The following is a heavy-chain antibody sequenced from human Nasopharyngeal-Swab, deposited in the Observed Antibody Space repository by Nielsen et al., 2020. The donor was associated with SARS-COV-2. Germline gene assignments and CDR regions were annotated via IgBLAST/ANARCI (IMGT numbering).Heavy chain of an antibody. V-gene: IGHV3-23*01. CDR3: AKDCGYCSGATCYDSYYSMDV. J-gene: IGHJ6*03. Sequence: GESLKISCAVSGFTFNRHVMHWVRQAPGKGLEWVSAITGSGPSAYYADSVKGRFTVSRDNSKNTLFLQMNSLTVEDTAVYFCAKDCGYCSGATCYDSYYSMDVWGNGTMVTVSS. D-gene: IGHD2-2*01. CDR2: ITGSGPSA. CDR1: GFTFNRHV.